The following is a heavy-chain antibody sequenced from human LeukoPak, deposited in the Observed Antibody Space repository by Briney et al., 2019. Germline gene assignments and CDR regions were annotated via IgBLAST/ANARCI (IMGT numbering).Heavy chain of an antibody. Sequence: SETLSLTCTVFGGSFSGYYWGWIRQPPGKGLECLGYIYSSGDTAYNLSLRSRLTISIDTYKNQFSLTLTSVTAADTAVYFCARHIYGKGMGVWGKGTTVTVSS. J-gene: IGHJ6*04. CDR1: GGSFSGYY. D-gene: IGHD4-17*01. V-gene: IGHV4-59*08. CDR3: ARHIYGKGMGV. CDR2: IYSSGDT.